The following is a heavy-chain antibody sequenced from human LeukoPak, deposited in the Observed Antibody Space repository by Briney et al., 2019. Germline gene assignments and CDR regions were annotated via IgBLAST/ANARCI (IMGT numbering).Heavy chain of an antibody. V-gene: IGHV4-34*01. CDR1: GGSFSGYY. J-gene: IGHJ4*02. CDR3: ARRIAVAEAYFDY. CDR2: INHSGST. Sequence: SETLSLTCAVYGGSFSGYYWSWIRQPPGKGLEWIGEINHSGSTNYNPSLKSRVTISVDTSKNQLSLKLSSVTAADTAVYYCARRIAVAEAYFDYWGQGTLVTVSS. D-gene: IGHD6-19*01.